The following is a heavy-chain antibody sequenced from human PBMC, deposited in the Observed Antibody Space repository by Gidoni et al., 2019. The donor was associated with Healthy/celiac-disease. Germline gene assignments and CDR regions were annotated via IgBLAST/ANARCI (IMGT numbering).Heavy chain of an antibody. Sequence: QVQLVQSGAEVKKPGASVKVSCQASGYTFTGYYMHWVRQAPGQGLEWMGWINPNSGGTNYAQKFQGRVTMTRDTSISTAYMELSRLRSDDTAVYYCATTPRVVPAAITWFDPWGQGTLVTVSS. CDR1: GYTFTGYY. CDR2: INPNSGGT. V-gene: IGHV1-2*02. J-gene: IGHJ5*02. D-gene: IGHD2-2*02. CDR3: ATTPRVVPAAITWFDP.